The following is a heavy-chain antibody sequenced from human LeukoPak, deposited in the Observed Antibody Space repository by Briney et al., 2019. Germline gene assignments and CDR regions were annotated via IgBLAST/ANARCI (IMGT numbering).Heavy chain of an antibody. J-gene: IGHJ4*02. CDR1: GYTFTGYY. CDR3: ARMRYYYDSSGYPITYYFDY. Sequence: GASVKVSCKASGYTFTGYYMHWVRQAPGQGLEWMGWINPNSGGTNYAQKFQGRVTMTRDTSISTAYMELSRLRSDDTAVYYCARMRYYYDSSGYPITYYFDYWGQGTLVTVSS. CDR2: INPNSGGT. D-gene: IGHD3-22*01. V-gene: IGHV1-2*02.